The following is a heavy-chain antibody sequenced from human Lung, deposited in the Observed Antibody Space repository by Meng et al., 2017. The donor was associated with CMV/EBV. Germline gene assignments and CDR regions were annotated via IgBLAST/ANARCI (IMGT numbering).Heavy chain of an antibody. V-gene: IGHV1-18*01. CDR2: ISAYNGDT. D-gene: IGHD6-19*01. J-gene: IGHJ4*02. CDR1: GYIFTKYG. CDR3: ARDAGTIAVSGIGDY. Sequence: ASXXVSXKASGYIFTKYGVNWMRQAPGQGPEWMGWISAYNGDTMYAPKVQGRVTMTTDTSTSTAYMELRGLRSEDTAVYYCARDAGTIAVSGIGDYWGQGTLVTVSS.